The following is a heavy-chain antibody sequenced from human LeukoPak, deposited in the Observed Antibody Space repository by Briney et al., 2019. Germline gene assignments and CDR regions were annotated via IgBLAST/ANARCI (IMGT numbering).Heavy chain of an antibody. J-gene: IGHJ4*02. D-gene: IGHD3-9*01. CDR1: GFTFSSYW. Sequence: PGGSLRLSCAASGFTFSSYWMSWVRQAPGKWLEWVANIKQDGSEKYYVDSVKGRFTISRDNAKNSLYLQMNSLRAEDTAVYYCASTIRYFDWLPQHWGQGTLVTVSS. CDR2: IKQDGSEK. CDR3: ASTIRYFDWLPQH. V-gene: IGHV3-7*01.